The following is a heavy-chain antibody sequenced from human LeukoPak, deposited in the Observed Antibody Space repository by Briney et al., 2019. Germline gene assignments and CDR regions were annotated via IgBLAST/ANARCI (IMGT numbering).Heavy chain of an antibody. CDR1: GFTFSSYA. V-gene: IGHV3-23*01. D-gene: IGHD1-20*01. CDR2: ISGSGGST. J-gene: IGHJ6*02. CDR3: AKVRYDCPFCQGHYYGMDV. Sequence: GGSLRLSCAASGFTFSSYAMSWVRQAPGKGLEWVSAISGSGGSTYYADSVKRRFTISRDNSKNTLYLQMNSVRAEDTAVYYCAKVRYDCPFCQGHYYGMDVWGQGTTVTVSS.